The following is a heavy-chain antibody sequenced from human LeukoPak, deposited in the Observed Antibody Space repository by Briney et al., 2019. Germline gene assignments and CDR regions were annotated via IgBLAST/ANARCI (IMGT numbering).Heavy chain of an antibody. J-gene: IGHJ4*02. D-gene: IGHD6-13*01. CDR1: GFTFSSYL. Sequence: GGSLRLSCAASGFTFSSYLMSWVRQAPGKGLEWVANIKQDGSEKYYVDSVKGRFTISRDNAKNSLYLQMNSLRAEDTAVYYCARGTIAAAGCYYFDYWGQGTQVTVSS. CDR3: ARGTIAAAGCYYFDY. V-gene: IGHV3-7*04. CDR2: IKQDGSEK.